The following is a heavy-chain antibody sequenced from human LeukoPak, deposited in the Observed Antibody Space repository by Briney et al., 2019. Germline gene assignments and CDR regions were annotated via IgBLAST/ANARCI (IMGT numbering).Heavy chain of an antibody. CDR3: ARVVLSSGSGVDY. J-gene: IGHJ4*02. V-gene: IGHV1-2*02. CDR2: INTNSGGT. CDR1: GYSFTGSY. D-gene: IGHD3-10*01. Sequence: GGSAKVSCMASGYSFTGSYMYWVRQALGQGLECMGWINTNSGGTNYAQKFQGRVTMTRDTSISTAYMELSRLRSDDTAVYYCARVVLSSGSGVDYWGQGTLVTVSS.